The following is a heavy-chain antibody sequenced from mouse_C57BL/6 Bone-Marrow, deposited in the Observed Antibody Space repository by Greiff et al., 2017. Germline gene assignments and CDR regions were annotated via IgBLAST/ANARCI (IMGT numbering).Heavy chain of an antibody. J-gene: IGHJ3*01. CDR2: IDPSDSYT. CDR1: GFTFTSYW. V-gene: IGHV1-50*01. D-gene: IGHD3-2*02. Sequence: VQLQQPGAELVKPGASVKLSCTASGFTFTSYWMQWVKQRPGQGLEWIGEIDPSDSYTNYNQKFKGKATLTVDTSSSTAYMQLSSLTSEDSAVYYCARSGVGYWGQGTLVTVSA. CDR3: ARSGVGY.